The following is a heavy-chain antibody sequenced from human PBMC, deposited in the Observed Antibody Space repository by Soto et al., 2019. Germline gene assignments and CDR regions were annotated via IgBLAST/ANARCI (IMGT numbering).Heavy chain of an antibody. CDR3: AKDPDTVLLWFGETDY. J-gene: IGHJ4*02. V-gene: IGHV3-23*01. CDR2: ISGSGGST. Sequence: PGGSLRLSCAASGFTFSSYAMSWVRQAPGKGLEWVSAISGSGGSTYYADSVKGRFTISRDNSKNTLYLQMNSLRAEDTAVYYCAKDPDTVLLWFGETDYWGQGTLVTLSS. CDR1: GFTFSSYA. D-gene: IGHD3-10*01.